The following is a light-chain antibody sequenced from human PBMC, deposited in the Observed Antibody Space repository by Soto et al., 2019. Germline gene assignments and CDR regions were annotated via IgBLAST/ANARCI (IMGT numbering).Light chain of an antibody. CDR1: SSDVGSYNL. J-gene: IGLJ1*01. V-gene: IGLV2-23*03. CDR3: CSYAGRSTFDLYV. CDR2: EGS. Sequence: QSALTQPASVSGSPGQSITISCTGTSSDVGSYNLVSWYQQHPGKAPKLMIYEGSKRPSGVSNRFSGSKSGNTASLTISGLQAEDEADYYCCSYAGRSTFDLYVFGTGTKLTVL.